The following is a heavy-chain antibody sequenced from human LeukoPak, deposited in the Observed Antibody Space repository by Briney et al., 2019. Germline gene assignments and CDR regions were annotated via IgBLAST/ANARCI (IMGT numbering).Heavy chain of an antibody. CDR1: GFTFDDYG. Sequence: GGSLRLSCAASGFTFDDYGMSWVRQAPGKGLEWVSGINWNGGSTGYADSVKGRFTISRDNAKNSLYLQMNSLRAEDTALYYCARIGYDILTGYSRRDYYYYYMDAWGKGTTVTVSS. CDR3: ARIGYDILTGYSRRDYYYYYMDA. D-gene: IGHD3-9*01. CDR2: INWNGGST. V-gene: IGHV3-20*04. J-gene: IGHJ6*03.